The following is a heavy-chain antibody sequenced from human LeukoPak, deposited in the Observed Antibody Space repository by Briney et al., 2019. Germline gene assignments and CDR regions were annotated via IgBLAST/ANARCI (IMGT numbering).Heavy chain of an antibody. J-gene: IGHJ6*02. D-gene: IGHD2-15*01. CDR3: ARDCSGGSCHPYYYYGMDV. V-gene: IGHV3-53*01. Sequence: PGGSLRLSCAASGFTVSSNYMSWVRQAPGKGLEWVSVIYSGGSTYYADSVKGRFTISRDNSKNTLYLQMNSLRAEDTAVYYCARDCSGGSCHPYYYYGMDVWGQGTTVTVSS. CDR1: GFTVSSNY. CDR2: IYSGGST.